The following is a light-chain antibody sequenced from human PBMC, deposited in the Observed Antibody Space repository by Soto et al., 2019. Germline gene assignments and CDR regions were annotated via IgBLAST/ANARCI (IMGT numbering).Light chain of an antibody. J-gene: IGLJ3*02. CDR1: SWHISYA. CDR3: QTWDTGILV. CDR2: LNSDDRH. V-gene: IGLV4-69*01. Sequence: QSVLTQSPSASASPGPWVNLTCTLSSWHISYAIACHQQQPEEGPLYLMKLNSDDRHTKGDGIPDRFSGSSSGVERHLSISHLESEDEADYPCQTWDTGILVFGGGTKVTVL.